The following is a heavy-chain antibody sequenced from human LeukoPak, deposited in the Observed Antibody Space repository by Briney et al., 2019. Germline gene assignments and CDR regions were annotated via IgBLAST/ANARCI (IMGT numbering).Heavy chain of an antibody. CDR3: ARGPRTRRNYDFWSGYYPLGYYYYGMDV. CDR1: GFTFSSYA. V-gene: IGHV3-23*01. J-gene: IGHJ6*02. CDR2: ISGSGGST. D-gene: IGHD3-3*01. Sequence: PGGSPRLSCAASGFTFSSYAMSWVRQAPGKGLEWVSAISGSGGSTYYADSVKGRFTISRDNSKNTLYLQMNSLRAEDTAVYYCARGPRTRRNYDFWSGYYPLGYYYYGMDVWGQGTTVTVSS.